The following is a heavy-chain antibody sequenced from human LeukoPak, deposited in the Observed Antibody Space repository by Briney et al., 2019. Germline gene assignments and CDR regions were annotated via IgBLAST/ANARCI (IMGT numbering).Heavy chain of an antibody. CDR1: GGSISSYY. V-gene: IGHV4-59*04. CDR3: AKTMTTVTEDAFDI. CDR2: IYDSGST. J-gene: IGHJ3*02. D-gene: IGHD4-17*01. Sequence: PSETLSLTCSVSGGSISSYYWSWIRQPPGKGLEWIGYIYDSGSTYYNPSLKSRVTISVDTSKNQSSLKLSSVTAADTAVYYCAKTMTTVTEDAFDIWGQGTMVTVSS.